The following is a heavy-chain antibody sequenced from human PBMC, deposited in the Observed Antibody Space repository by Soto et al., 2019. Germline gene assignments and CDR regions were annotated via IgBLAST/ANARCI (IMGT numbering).Heavy chain of an antibody. CDR3: AKGGSGSYSYYFDY. CDR1: GFTFDDYA. V-gene: IGHV3-9*01. J-gene: IGHJ4*02. D-gene: IGHD3-10*01. CDR2: ISWNSGSI. Sequence: GGSLRLSCAASGFTFDDYAMHWVRQAPGKGLEWVSGISWNSGSIGYADSVKGRFTISRDNAKNSLYLQMNSLRAEDTALYYCAKGGSGSYSYYFDYWGQGTLVTVSS.